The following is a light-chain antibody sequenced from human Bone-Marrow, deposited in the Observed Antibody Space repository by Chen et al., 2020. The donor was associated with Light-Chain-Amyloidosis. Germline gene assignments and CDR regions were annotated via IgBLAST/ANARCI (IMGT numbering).Light chain of an antibody. CDR3: MQGTHWPWT. Sequence: DVVMTQSPLSLPVTLGQPASISCRSSQSLVYSDGNTYLSWFQQRPGQSPRRLIYKVSNRDSGVPDRFSGSASGTDFTLKISRVEAEDVGIYYCMQGTHWPWTFGQVTKVEIK. J-gene: IGKJ1*01. V-gene: IGKV2-30*01. CDR1: QSLVYSDGNTY. CDR2: KVS.